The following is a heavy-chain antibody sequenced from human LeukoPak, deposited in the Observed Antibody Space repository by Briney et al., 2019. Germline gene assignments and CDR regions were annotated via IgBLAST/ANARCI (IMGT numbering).Heavy chain of an antibody. D-gene: IGHD3-16*01. CDR3: ARWGDYPFLDY. V-gene: IGHV3-30-3*01. Sequence: GGSLRLSCAASGFTFSSYAMSWVRQAPGKGLEWVAVISYDGSNKYYADSVKGRFTISRDNSKNTLYLQMNSLRAEDTAVYYCARWGDYPFLDYWGQGTLVTVSS. J-gene: IGHJ4*02. CDR2: ISYDGSNK. CDR1: GFTFSSYA.